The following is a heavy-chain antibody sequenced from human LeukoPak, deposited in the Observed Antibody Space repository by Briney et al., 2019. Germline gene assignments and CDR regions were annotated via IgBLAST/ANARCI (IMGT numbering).Heavy chain of an antibody. Sequence: SETLSLTCTVSGGSIINTTWWSWIRQSPGKGLEWIGEIYHSGSTNYSPSLQSQVTISVDKSKNQFSLMLTSVTAADTAVYYCARSAAGLDYWGQGTLVTVSS. CDR1: GGSIINTTW. CDR3: ARSAAGLDY. CDR2: IYHSGST. J-gene: IGHJ4*02. D-gene: IGHD6-13*01. V-gene: IGHV4-4*02.